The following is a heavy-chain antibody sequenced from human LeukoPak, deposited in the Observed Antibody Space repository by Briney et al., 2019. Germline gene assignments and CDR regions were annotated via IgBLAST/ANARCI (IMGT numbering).Heavy chain of an antibody. V-gene: IGHV4-39*01. CDR2: IYYSGST. CDR3: ARTDLDYYDFWSGYYFDY. J-gene: IGHJ4*02. D-gene: IGHD3-3*01. Sequence: SETLSLTCTVSGGSIHSGGYYWGWIRQPPGKGLEWIGSIYYSGSTYYNPSLKSRVTISVDTSKNQFSLKLSSVTAADTAVYYCARTDLDYYDFWSGYYFDYWGQGTLVTVSS. CDR1: GGSIHSGGYY.